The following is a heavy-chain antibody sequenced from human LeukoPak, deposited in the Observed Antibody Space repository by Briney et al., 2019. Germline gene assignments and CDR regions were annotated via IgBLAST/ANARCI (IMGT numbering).Heavy chain of an antibody. D-gene: IGHD2-2*01. CDR1: GFTFSSYS. J-gene: IGHJ5*02. V-gene: IGHV3-21*04. Sequence: GGSLRLSCAASGFTFSSYSMNWVRQAPGKGLEWVSSISSSSSYIYYADSVKGRFTISRDNAKNSLYLQMNSLRAEDTAVYYCARVNCSSTSCSSFDHWGQGTLVTVSS. CDR3: ARVNCSSTSCSSFDH. CDR2: ISSSSSYI.